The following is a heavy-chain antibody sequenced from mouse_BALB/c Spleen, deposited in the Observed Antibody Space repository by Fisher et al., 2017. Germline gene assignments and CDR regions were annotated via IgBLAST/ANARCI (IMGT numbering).Heavy chain of an antibody. CDR3: ARSEAMDY. Sequence: KFKGKATFTADTSSNTAYMQLSSLTSEDSAVYYCARSEAMDYWGQGTSVTVS. V-gene: IGHV1-9*01. J-gene: IGHJ4*01.